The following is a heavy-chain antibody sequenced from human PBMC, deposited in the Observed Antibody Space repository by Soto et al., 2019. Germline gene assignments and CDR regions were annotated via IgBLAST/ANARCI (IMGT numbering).Heavy chain of an antibody. D-gene: IGHD5-12*01. CDR2: ISSSSSYT. Sequence: QVQLVESGGGLVKPGGSLRLSCAASGFTFSDYYMSWIRQAPGKGLEWVSYISSSSSYTNYADSVKGRFTISRDNAKNALGVQMHSLGAEDAAVYYWASCGVATFSGGGHWFGPWGQGTLVTVSS. V-gene: IGHV3-11*05. CDR3: ASCGVATFSGGGHWFGP. J-gene: IGHJ5*02. CDR1: GFTFSDYY.